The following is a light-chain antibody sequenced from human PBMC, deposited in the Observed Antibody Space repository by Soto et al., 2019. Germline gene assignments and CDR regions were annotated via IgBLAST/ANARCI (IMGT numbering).Light chain of an antibody. CDR2: DAS. CDR1: QGISSA. CDR3: QQFNSYCT. Sequence: AIQLTQSPSSLSASVGDRVTITCRASQGISSALAWYQQKPGKAPKLLIYDASSLESGVPSRFSGSGSGTDFTLTISSLQPEDFVTYYCQQFNSYCTFGQGTKVEIK. J-gene: IGKJ1*01. V-gene: IGKV1-13*02.